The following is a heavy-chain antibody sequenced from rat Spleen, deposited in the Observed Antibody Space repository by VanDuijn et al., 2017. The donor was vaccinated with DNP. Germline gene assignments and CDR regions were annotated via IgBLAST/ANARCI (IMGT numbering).Heavy chain of an antibody. V-gene: IGHV5-22*01. D-gene: IGHD1-12*03. CDR3: ARREYDGYYPFAY. J-gene: IGHJ3*01. Sequence: EIQLVESGGGLVQPGRSLKLSCAASGFTVTDHYMAWVRQAPRKGLEWVASISYEGSYTYYGDSVKGRFAISRDNAKDTLYLQMNSLRSEDTATYYCARREYDGYYPFAYWGQGTLVTVSS. CDR2: ISYEGSYT. CDR1: GFTVTDHY.